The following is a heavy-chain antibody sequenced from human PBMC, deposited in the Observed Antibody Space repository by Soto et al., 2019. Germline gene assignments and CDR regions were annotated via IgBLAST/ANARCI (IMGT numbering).Heavy chain of an antibody. CDR1: GGSISSPDYY. CDR2: IYYSGNT. V-gene: IGHV4-31*03. Sequence: ALSLTCTVSGGSISSPDYYWSWIRQHPGKGLEWIGYIYYSGNTYYNPSLKSRLTISVDTSKNQFSLKLNSVTAADTAVYYCARGLSEATVVTCYFDYWGQGTLVTVSS. CDR3: ARGLSEATVVTCYFDY. D-gene: IGHD4-17*01. J-gene: IGHJ4*02.